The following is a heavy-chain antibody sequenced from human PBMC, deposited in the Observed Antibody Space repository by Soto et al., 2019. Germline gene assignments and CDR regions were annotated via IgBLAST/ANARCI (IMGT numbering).Heavy chain of an antibody. Sequence: GESLKISCKGSGYSFTSYWIGWVRQMPGKGLEWMGIIYPGDSDTRYSPSFQGQVTISADKSISTAYLQWSSLKASDTAMYYCARSRPYDFWSGYENFDYWGQGTLVTVSS. V-gene: IGHV5-51*01. CDR2: IYPGDSDT. CDR3: ARSRPYDFWSGYENFDY. D-gene: IGHD3-3*01. J-gene: IGHJ4*02. CDR1: GYSFTSYW.